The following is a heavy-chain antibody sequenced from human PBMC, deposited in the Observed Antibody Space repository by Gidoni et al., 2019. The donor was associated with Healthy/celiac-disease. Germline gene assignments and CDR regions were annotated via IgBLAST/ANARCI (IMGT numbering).Heavy chain of an antibody. V-gene: IGHV3-7*03. CDR3: ARGPGSMDV. CDR1: GFTFSSYW. Sequence: EVQLVESGGGLVQPGGSLRLSCAAPGFTFSSYWMSWVRQAPGKGLEWVANIKQDGSEKYYVDSVKGRFTISRDNAKNSLYLQMNSLRAEDTAVYYCARGPGSMDVWGQGTTVTVSS. J-gene: IGHJ6*02. CDR2: IKQDGSEK.